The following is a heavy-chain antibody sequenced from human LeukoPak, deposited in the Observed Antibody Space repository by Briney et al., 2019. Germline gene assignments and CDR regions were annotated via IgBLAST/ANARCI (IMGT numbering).Heavy chain of an antibody. V-gene: IGHV6-1*01. Sequence: SQTLSLTCAISGDSVSSNSAAWNWIRQSPSRGLEWLGRTYYRSKWYNDYAVSVKSRITINPDTSRNQFSLQLNSVTPEDTAIYYCAKISDSSGFFFYGWFDAWGQGTLVSVSS. J-gene: IGHJ5*02. D-gene: IGHD3-22*01. CDR3: AKISDSSGFFFYGWFDA. CDR2: TYYRSKWYN. CDR1: GDSVSSNSAA.